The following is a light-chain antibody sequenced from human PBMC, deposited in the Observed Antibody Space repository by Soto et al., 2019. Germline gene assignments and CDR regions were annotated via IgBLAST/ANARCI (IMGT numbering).Light chain of an antibody. J-gene: IGKJ1*01. CDR2: DVS. CDR1: QSISSW. Sequence: DIQMTQSPSTLSASVGDRVTITCRASQSISSWLAWYQQRPGKAPKLLIYDVSTLESGVPSRFSGSGSGTEFTLTISSLQPDDFATYYCQQYNSFSPWTLGQGTKVEI. V-gene: IGKV1-5*01. CDR3: QQYNSFSPWT.